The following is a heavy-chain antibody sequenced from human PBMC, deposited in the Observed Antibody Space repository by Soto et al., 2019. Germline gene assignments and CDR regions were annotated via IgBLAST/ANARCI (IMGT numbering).Heavy chain of an antibody. CDR2: IIPIFGTA. J-gene: IGHJ4*02. CDR1: GGTFSSYA. CDR3: ARGCLRYLDWLN. Sequence: SVKFSCKASGGTFSSYAISWVRQAPGRGLEWMGGIIPIFGTANYAQKFQGRVTITADESTSTAYMELSSLRAEDTAVYYCARGCLRYLDWLNWGQGTLVTVSS. V-gene: IGHV1-69*13. D-gene: IGHD3-9*01.